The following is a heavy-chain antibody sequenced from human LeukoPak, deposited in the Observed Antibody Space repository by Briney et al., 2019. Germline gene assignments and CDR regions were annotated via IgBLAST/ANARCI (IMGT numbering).Heavy chain of an antibody. CDR2: IIPIFGTA. CDR1: GGTFSSYA. V-gene: IGHV1-69*05. Sequence: SVKVSCKASGGTFSSYAISWVRQAPGQGLEWMGRIIPIFGTANYAQKFQGRDTITTDESTSTAYMELSSLRSEDTAVYYCARTKSEYYDILTGYYFDLAFDIWGQGTMVTVSS. D-gene: IGHD3-9*01. CDR3: ARTKSEYYDILTGYYFDLAFDI. J-gene: IGHJ3*02.